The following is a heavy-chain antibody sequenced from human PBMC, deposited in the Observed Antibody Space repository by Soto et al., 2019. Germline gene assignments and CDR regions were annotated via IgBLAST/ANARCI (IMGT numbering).Heavy chain of an antibody. Sequence: SSETLSLTCAVYGGSFSGYYWSWIRQPPGKGLEWIGEINHSGSTNYNPSLKSRVTISVDTSKNQFSLKLSSVTAADTAVYYCARLTPRRYFDYWGQGTLVTVSS. CDR1: GGSFSGYY. CDR3: ARLTPRRYFDY. V-gene: IGHV4-34*01. CDR2: INHSGST. J-gene: IGHJ4*02.